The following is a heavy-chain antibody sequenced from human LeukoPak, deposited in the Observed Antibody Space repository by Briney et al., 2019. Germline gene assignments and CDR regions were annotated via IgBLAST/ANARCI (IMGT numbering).Heavy chain of an antibody. J-gene: IGHJ3*01. CDR3: TRDSALLGVAFDL. D-gene: IGHD2-15*01. V-gene: IGHV3-64D*06. Sequence: GGSLRLSCSASGFPFNTYAMHWVRQAPGKGLEYVAGISSNGDNTDFADSAKGRFTISRDNSKSTLFLQMNSLRAEDTAVYFCTRDSALLGVAFDLWGQGTVVTVSS. CDR2: ISSNGDNT. CDR1: GFPFNTYA.